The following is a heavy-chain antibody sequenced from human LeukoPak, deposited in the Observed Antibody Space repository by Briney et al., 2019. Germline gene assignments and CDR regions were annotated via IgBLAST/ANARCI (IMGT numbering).Heavy chain of an antibody. J-gene: IGHJ4*02. D-gene: IGHD3-10*01. V-gene: IGHV6-1*01. CDR3: ARVSASYPPDY. Sequence: SQTLSLTCAISGDTVSSNSATWHWIRQSPSRGLEWLVRTYYRSNWYNDYAVSVKSRITINPDTSKNQFSLQLNSVTPEDTAVYYCARVSASYPPDYWGQGTLVTVSS. CDR1: GDTVSSNSAT. CDR2: TYYRSNWYN.